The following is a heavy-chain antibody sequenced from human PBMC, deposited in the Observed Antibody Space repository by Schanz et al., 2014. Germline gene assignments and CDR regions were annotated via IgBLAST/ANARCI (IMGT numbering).Heavy chain of an antibody. D-gene: IGHD3-3*01. Sequence: QVQLVESGGGVVQPGRSLRLSCVASGFTFSSHSMNWVRQAPGKGLDWLAVISFDGRNKYHAQSVKGRFTISRDNSKNTLYLQMNSLRPEDTAVYYCARPIYDLWSGSFDYWGQGTLVTVSS. CDR2: ISFDGRNK. J-gene: IGHJ4*02. V-gene: IGHV3-30*03. CDR3: ARPIYDLWSGSFDY. CDR1: GFTFSSHS.